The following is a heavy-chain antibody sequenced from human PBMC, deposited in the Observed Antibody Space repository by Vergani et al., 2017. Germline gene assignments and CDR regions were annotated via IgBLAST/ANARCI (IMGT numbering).Heavy chain of an antibody. Sequence: QVQLVESGGGVVQPGRSLRLSCAASGFTFSSYGMHWVRQAPGKGLEWVAVIWYDGSNKYYADSVKGRFTISRDNSKNTLYLQMNSLRAEDTAVYYCARVGNSGYDWGDYYYGMDVWGQGP. CDR2: IWYDGSNK. CDR3: ARVGNSGYDWGDYYYGMDV. V-gene: IGHV3-33*01. J-gene: IGHJ6*02. D-gene: IGHD5-12*01. CDR1: GFTFSSYG.